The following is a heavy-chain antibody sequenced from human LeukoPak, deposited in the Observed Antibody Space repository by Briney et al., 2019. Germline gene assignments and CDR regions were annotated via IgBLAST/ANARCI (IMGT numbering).Heavy chain of an antibody. D-gene: IGHD3-10*02. J-gene: IGHJ6*04. CDR3: AELGITMIGGV. CDR2: ITASGGST. CDR1: GFTFDDYA. V-gene: IGHV3-9*01. Sequence: GRSLRLSCAASGFTFDDYAMHWVRHAPGKGLEWVSGITASGGSTYYADSVKGRFTISRDNAKNSLYLQMNSLRAEDTAVYYCAELGITMIGGVWGKGTTVTISS.